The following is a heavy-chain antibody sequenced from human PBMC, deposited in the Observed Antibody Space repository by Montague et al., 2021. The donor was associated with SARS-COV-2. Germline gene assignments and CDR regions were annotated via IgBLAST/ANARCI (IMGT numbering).Heavy chain of an antibody. CDR1: GFSLSTSGVG. CDR3: AHSSIAAAGTTRGRSDP. V-gene: IGHV2-5*02. J-gene: IGHJ5*02. D-gene: IGHD6-13*01. Sequence: PALVKPTQTLTLTCTFSGFSLSTSGVGVGWIRQPPGKALEWLAVIYWDDDKRYSPSLKSRLTITKDTSKNQVVLTMTNMDPVDTATYYCAHSSIAAAGTTRGRSDPWGQGTLVTVSS. CDR2: IYWDDDK.